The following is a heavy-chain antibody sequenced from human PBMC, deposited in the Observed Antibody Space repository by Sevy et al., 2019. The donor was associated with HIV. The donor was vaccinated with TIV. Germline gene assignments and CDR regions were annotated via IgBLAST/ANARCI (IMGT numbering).Heavy chain of an antibody. CDR2: INYGGNT. CDR1: SGSISTYY. Sequence: SETLSLTCTASSGSISTYYWSWIRQPPGKGLEWVAYINYGGNTDYNPSLKSRVTISVDTSNNQFSLKLSSVTAADTAVYYCARLGWGSGLDYWGRGALVTVSS. J-gene: IGHJ4*02. CDR3: ARLGWGSGLDY. D-gene: IGHD7-27*01. V-gene: IGHV4-59*12.